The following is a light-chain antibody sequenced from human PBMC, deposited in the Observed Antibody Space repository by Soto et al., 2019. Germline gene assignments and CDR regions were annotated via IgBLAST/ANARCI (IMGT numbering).Light chain of an antibody. Sequence: QSALTQPPSASGSPGQSVTISCTGTSSDVGGYNYVSWYQQHPGKAPKVLIYDVNKRPSGVPDRFSGSKSGNTASLTVSGLQAEDDADYCSSHAGSNNPFVFGTGTKLTLL. CDR1: SSDVGGYNY. V-gene: IGLV2-8*01. J-gene: IGLJ1*01. CDR2: DVN. CDR3: SSHAGSNNPFV.